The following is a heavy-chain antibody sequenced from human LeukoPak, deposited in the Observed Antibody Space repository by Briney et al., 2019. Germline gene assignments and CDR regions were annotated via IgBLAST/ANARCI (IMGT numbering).Heavy chain of an antibody. CDR2: IYYSDST. V-gene: IGHV4-59*01. CDR1: GVSISSYY. Sequence: SETLSLTCTVSGVSISSYYWGWLRQPPGKGLEGLGYIYYSDSTNYNPSLKSRVTISVHMSKNQFSLTVSSVPAADTAVYYCAGGDRGLVLTVDLDYWGRGTLATVSS. J-gene: IGHJ4*02. CDR3: AGGDRGLVLTVDLDY. D-gene: IGHD3/OR15-3a*01.